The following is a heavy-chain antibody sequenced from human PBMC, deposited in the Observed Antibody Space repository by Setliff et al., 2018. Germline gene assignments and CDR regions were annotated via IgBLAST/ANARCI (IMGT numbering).Heavy chain of an antibody. J-gene: IGHJ4*02. D-gene: IGHD1-1*01. V-gene: IGHV3-7*03. Sequence: GGSLRLSCAASGFTFKTYWMSWVRQAPGKGREWVANLKEDGSVKYYADSGKGRFTISRDNAKNSLYLQMNSLRAEDTAGYYCARDPAWKQFDYWGPGTLVTVSS. CDR2: LKEDGSVK. CDR1: GFTFKTYW. CDR3: ARDPAWKQFDY.